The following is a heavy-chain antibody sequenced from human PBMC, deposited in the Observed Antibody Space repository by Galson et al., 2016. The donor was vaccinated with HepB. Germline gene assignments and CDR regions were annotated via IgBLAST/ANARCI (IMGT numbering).Heavy chain of an antibody. D-gene: IGHD3-22*01. CDR3: ARGRYDSSGQPVDAFDI. CDR1: GFSVSNNY. V-gene: IGHV3-53*01. J-gene: IGHJ3*02. CDR2: IYTGGNT. Sequence: SLRLSCAASGFSVSNNYMTWVRQAPGRGLQWVSVIYTGGNTYYADSVKGRFTISRDNSKNTPFLQINSLRAEDTALYYCARGRYDSSGQPVDAFDIWGQGTMVTVSS.